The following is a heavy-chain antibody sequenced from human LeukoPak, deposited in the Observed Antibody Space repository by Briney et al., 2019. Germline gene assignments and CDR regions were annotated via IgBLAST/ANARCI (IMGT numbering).Heavy chain of an antibody. D-gene: IGHD6-13*01. V-gene: IGHV1-2*02. J-gene: IGHJ4*02. CDR1: GDTLTGYY. Sequence: ASVTVSCKASGDTLTGYYIHWVRQAPGQGLEWMGWINPNSGDTSYAQHFQGRVTMTRDTSISTAYMELSRLRSDDTAVYYCATSSYSSLSSFYWGQGTPVTVSS. CDR2: INPNSGDT. CDR3: ATSSYSSLSSFY.